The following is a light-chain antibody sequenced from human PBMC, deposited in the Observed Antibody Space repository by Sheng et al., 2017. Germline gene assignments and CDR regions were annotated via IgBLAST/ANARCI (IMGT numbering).Light chain of an antibody. CDR3: QQRSNWPLT. CDR2: DAS. J-gene: IGKJ4*01. Sequence: EVVLTQSPATLSLSPGERATLSCRASQSVSSYLAWYQHKPGRAPRLLIYDASNRATGIPARFRGSGSGTEFTLTISSLEPEDFAVYYCQQRSNWPLTFGGGTKVEIK. V-gene: IGKV3-11*01. CDR1: QSVSSY.